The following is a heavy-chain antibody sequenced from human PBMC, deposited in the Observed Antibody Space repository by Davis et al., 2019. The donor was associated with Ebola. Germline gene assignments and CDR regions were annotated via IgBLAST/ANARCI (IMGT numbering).Heavy chain of an antibody. V-gene: IGHV3-21*04. J-gene: IGHJ4*02. CDR1: GFTFSSYS. Sequence: GGSLRLSCAASGFTFSSYSMNWVRQAPGKGLEWVSSISSSSSYIYYADSVKGRFTISRDNAKNSLYLQMNSLRAEDTAVYYCARGHSSSWYYFDYWGQGTLVTVSS. D-gene: IGHD6-13*01. CDR2: ISSSSSYI. CDR3: ARGHSSSWYYFDY.